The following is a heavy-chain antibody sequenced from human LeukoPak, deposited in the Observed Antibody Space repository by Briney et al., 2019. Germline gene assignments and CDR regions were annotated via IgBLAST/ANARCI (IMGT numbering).Heavy chain of an antibody. Sequence: SGGSLRLSCAASGFTFSNYWMTWVRQAPGKGLEWVANIKQDGSEKYYVDSVKGRFTISRDNAKNSLYLHMNSLRAEDTAVYYCARDYGGSSPFDYWGQGTLVTVSS. CDR1: GFTFSNYW. J-gene: IGHJ4*02. D-gene: IGHD4-23*01. CDR3: ARDYGGSSPFDY. CDR2: IKQDGSEK. V-gene: IGHV3-7*01.